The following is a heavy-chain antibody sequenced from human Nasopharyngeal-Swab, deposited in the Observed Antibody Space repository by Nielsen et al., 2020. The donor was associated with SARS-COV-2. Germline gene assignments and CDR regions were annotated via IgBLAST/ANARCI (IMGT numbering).Heavy chain of an antibody. Sequence: SETLSLTCAVCGGSFSGYYWSWIRQPPGKGLEWIGEINHSGSTNYNPSLKSRVTISVDTSKNQFSLKLSSVTAADTAVYYYARGKEYQLLFDAFDIWGQGTMVTVSS. D-gene: IGHD2-2*01. CDR1: GGSFSGYY. CDR2: INHSGST. J-gene: IGHJ3*02. V-gene: IGHV4-34*01. CDR3: ARGKEYQLLFDAFDI.